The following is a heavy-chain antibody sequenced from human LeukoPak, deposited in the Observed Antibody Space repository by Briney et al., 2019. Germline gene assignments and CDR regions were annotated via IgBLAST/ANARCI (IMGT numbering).Heavy chain of an antibody. CDR3: QYQLRYYYYMDV. CDR1: GGSFSGYY. Sequence: SETLSLTCAVYGGSFSGYYWSWIRQPPGKGLEWIGEINHSGSTNYNPSLKSRVTISVDTSKNQFSLKLSSVTAADTAVYYCQYQLRYYYYMDVWGKGTTVTVSS. CDR2: INHSGST. V-gene: IGHV4-34*01. D-gene: IGHD2-2*01. J-gene: IGHJ6*03.